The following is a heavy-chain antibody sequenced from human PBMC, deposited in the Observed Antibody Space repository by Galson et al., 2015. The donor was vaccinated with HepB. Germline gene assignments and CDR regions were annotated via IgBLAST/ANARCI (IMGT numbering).Heavy chain of an antibody. CDR2: IWYDGSNK. CDR3: ARTKRETWLQLDY. Sequence: SLRLSCAASGFTFSSYAMYWVRQAPGKGLEWVAVIWYDGSNKYYADSVKGRFTISRDNSKNTLDMQMNSLRVEDTAVYYCARTKRETWLQLDYWGQGTLVTVSS. J-gene: IGHJ4*02. D-gene: IGHD5-24*01. CDR1: GFTFSSYA. V-gene: IGHV3-33*07.